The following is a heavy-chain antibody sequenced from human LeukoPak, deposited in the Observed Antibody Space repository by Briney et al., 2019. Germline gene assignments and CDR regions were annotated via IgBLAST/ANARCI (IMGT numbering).Heavy chain of an antibody. CDR2: VSGSGGST. CDR3: AKGRITMVRGVIFFDY. V-gene: IGHV3-23*01. D-gene: IGHD3-10*01. Sequence: GGSLRLSCTASGFTFSSYAMSWVRQAPGKGLEWVSAVSGSGGSTYYAGSVKGRFTISRDNSKNTLYLQMNSLRAEDTAVYYCAKGRITMVRGVIFFDYWGQGTLVTVSS. J-gene: IGHJ4*02. CDR1: GFTFSSYA.